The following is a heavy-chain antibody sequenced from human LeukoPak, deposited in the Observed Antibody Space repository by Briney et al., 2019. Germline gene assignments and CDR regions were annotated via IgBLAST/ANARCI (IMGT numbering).Heavy chain of an antibody. CDR2: ISWNSGSI. J-gene: IGHJ4*02. Sequence: GGSLRLSCAASGFTFDDYAMHWVRQAPGKGLEWVSGISWNSGSIGYADSVKGRFIISRDNAKNSLYLQMNSLRAEDTALYYCAKGVGDYWGQGTLVTVSS. CDR3: AKGVGDY. V-gene: IGHV3-9*01. D-gene: IGHD1-26*01. CDR1: GFTFDDYA.